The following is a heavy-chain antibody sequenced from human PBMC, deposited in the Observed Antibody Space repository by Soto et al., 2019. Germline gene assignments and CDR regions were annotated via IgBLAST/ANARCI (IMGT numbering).Heavy chain of an antibody. CDR1: GGSISSSSYY. CDR2: IYYSGST. J-gene: IGHJ4*02. V-gene: IGHV4-39*01. Sequence: QLQLQESGPGLVKPSETLSLTCTVSGGSISSSSYYWGWIRQPPGKGLEWIGSIYYSGSTYYNPSLKSRVTISVDTSKNQFSLKLSSVTAADTAVYYCARHGGIVVVPAASFDYWGQGTLVTVSS. D-gene: IGHD2-2*01. CDR3: ARHGGIVVVPAASFDY.